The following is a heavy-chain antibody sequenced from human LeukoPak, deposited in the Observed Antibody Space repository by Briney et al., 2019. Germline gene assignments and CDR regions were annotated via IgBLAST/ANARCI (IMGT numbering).Heavy chain of an antibody. CDR3: ARERGLTGGLYYYYYYMDV. V-gene: IGHV3-7*01. CDR2: IKQDGSEK. CDR1: GFTFSSYW. D-gene: IGHD3/OR15-3a*01. Sequence: GGSLRLSCAASGFTFSSYWMSWVRQAPGKGLEWVANIKQDGSEKYYVDSVKGRFTISRDNAKNSLYLQMNSLRAEDTAVYYCARERGLTGGLYYYYYYMDVWGKGTTVTVSS. J-gene: IGHJ6*03.